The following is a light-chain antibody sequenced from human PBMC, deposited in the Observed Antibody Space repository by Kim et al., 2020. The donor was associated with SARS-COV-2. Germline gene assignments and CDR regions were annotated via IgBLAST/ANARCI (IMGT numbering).Light chain of an antibody. CDR2: NNN. Sequence: QPVLTQPPSASGTPGQRVTISCSGSSSNIGSNTVDWYQQPPGTTPKLLIYNNNQRPSGVPDRFSGSKSGTSASLAISGLQSEDEADYYCAAWDDSLNGYVFGTGTKVTVL. J-gene: IGLJ1*01. V-gene: IGLV1-44*01. CDR3: AAWDDSLNGYV. CDR1: SSNIGSNT.